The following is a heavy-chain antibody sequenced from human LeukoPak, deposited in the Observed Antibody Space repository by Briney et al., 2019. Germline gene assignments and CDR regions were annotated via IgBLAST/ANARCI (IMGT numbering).Heavy chain of an antibody. V-gene: IGHV3-48*04. CDR1: GFTFNIYE. CDR2: INTDSSSI. D-gene: IGHD4-23*01. Sequence: GGSLRLSCAASGFTFNIYEMNWVRQAPGKGLEWISHINTDSSSIHYADSMKGRFTISRDNAKNSLYLQMNNLRGEDTAVYYCAGSGNRPSFDYWGQGTLVTVSS. J-gene: IGHJ4*02. CDR3: AGSGNRPSFDY.